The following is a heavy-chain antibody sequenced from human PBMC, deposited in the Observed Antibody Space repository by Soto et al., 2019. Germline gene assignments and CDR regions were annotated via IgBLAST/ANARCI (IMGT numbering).Heavy chain of an antibody. J-gene: IGHJ3*02. Sequence: GESLKISCAASGFTFSNHAMSWVRQAPRKGLEWVSAISGSGGSIFYADSVKGQFTISRDNSMNTLFLQMNSLRAEDTAVYFCAKGNYTDGDALDIWGQGTMVTVSS. CDR1: GFTFSNHA. CDR2: ISGSGGSI. CDR3: AKGNYTDGDALDI. D-gene: IGHD1-7*01. V-gene: IGHV3-23*01.